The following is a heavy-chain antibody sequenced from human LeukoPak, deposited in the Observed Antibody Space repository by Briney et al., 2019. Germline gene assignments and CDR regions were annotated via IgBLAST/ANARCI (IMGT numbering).Heavy chain of an antibody. CDR1: GGSITTYY. V-gene: IGHV4-4*07. CDR3: ARVYSSGWYNDY. J-gene: IGHJ4*02. CDR2: VYSAGST. D-gene: IGHD6-19*01. Sequence: PSETLSLTCTVSGGSITTYYWSWIRQPAGKGLEWIGRVYSAGSTNYNPSLKSRVTMSVDTSKNQFSLKLNSVTAADTAVYYCARVYSSGWYNDYWGQGTLVTVSS.